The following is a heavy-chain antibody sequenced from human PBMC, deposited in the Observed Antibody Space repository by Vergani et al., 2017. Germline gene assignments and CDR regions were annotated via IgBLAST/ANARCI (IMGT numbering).Heavy chain of an antibody. Sequence: QLQLQESGPGLVKPSETLSLTCTVSGGSISSSSYYWGWIRQPPGKGLEWIGSIYYSGSTYYNPSLKSRVTISVDTSKNQFSLKLSSVTAADTAVYYCAKDLSSSWRRYYYYGMDVWGQGP. D-gene: IGHD6-13*01. J-gene: IGHJ6*02. CDR3: AKDLSSSWRRYYYYGMDV. V-gene: IGHV4-39*07. CDR2: IYYSGST. CDR1: GGSISSSSYY.